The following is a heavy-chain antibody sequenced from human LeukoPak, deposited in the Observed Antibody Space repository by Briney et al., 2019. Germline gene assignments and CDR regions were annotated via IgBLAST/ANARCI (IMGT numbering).Heavy chain of an antibody. CDR3: AREIAGIAAAGTTEV. Sequence: ASVKVSCKASGYTFTSYGISWVRQAPGQGLEWMGWINPNSGGTNYAQKFQGRVTMTRDTSISTAYMELSRLRSDDTAVYYCAREIAGIAAAGTTEVWGQGTLVTVSS. D-gene: IGHD6-13*01. J-gene: IGHJ4*02. CDR1: GYTFTSYG. V-gene: IGHV1-2*02. CDR2: INPNSGGT.